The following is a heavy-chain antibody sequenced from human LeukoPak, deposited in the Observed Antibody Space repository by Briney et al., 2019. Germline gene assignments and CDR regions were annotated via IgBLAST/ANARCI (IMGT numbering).Heavy chain of an antibody. CDR1: GFTFSTYA. CDR3: ARDPMADFDY. CDR2: ISNDGRNK. J-gene: IGHJ4*02. V-gene: IGHV3-30*04. Sequence: PGGSLRLSCAASGFTFSTYALHWVRQAPGKGLEWAAVISNDGRNKIYADSVKGRFTISRDNSKNTLFLQMNSLRTEDTAVYYCARDPMADFDYWGQGTLVTVSS. D-gene: IGHD2-8*01.